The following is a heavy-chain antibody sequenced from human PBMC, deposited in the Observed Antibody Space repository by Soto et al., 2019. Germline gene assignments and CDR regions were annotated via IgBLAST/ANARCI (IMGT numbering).Heavy chain of an antibody. Sequence: QVQLVQSGAEVKKPGSSVKVSCKASGGTFRRYAISWVRQAPGQGLEWMGGIIPVFGTANYAQKFQGRVTIAADESTSTAYMELSSLRSEDTAVYYCARSAISDYGDYYWFDPWGQGTLVTVSS. CDR1: GGTFRRYA. CDR2: IIPVFGTA. V-gene: IGHV1-69*12. J-gene: IGHJ5*02. D-gene: IGHD4-17*01. CDR3: ARSAISDYGDYYWFDP.